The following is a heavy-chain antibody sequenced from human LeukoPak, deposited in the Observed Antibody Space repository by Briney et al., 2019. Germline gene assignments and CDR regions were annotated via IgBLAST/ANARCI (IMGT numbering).Heavy chain of an antibody. V-gene: IGHV3-73*01. CDR1: GFTFSGSG. D-gene: IGHD6-13*01. Sequence: GGSLRLSCAASGFTFSGSGIHWVRQASGKGLEWVGHIRNKANSYATAYAASVKGTFPISRHASNTTAYLQMNTLKTEHTAVYYCTSTTIPAAGTAYYGMDVWGQGTTVTVSS. CDR2: IRNKANSYAT. CDR3: TSTTIPAAGTAYYGMDV. J-gene: IGHJ6*02.